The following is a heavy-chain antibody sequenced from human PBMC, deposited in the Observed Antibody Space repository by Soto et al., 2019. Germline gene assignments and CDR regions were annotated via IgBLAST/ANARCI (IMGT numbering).Heavy chain of an antibody. CDR3: ATVGSITTAGTPFDY. J-gene: IGHJ4*02. Sequence: EVQLVESGGGLVKPGGSLRLSCAASDLAFSNTWMNWVRQAPGKGLEWVGRIKSKNDGGAIDYAAPVKGRFTISRDDSESTLFLQMNSLQTEDTALYYCATVGSITTAGTPFDYWGQGTLVTVSS. V-gene: IGHV3-15*07. CDR1: DLAFSNTW. CDR2: IKSKNDGGAI. D-gene: IGHD6-13*01.